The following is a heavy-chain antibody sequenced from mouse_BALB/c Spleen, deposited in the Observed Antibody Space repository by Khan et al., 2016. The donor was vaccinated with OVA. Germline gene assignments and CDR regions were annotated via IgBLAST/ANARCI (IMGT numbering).Heavy chain of an antibody. CDR3: ARQPYFHYYVMDY. J-gene: IGHJ4*01. CDR2: IWSDGTT. CDR1: GFSLTNYG. D-gene: IGHD2-10*01. Sequence: VQLQESGPGLVAPSQSLSIPCTISGFSLTNYGVHWVRQPPGKGLEWLVVIWSDGTTTYDSALKSRLTISKDNSKSQVFLKMDSLQTDDTAMYYCARQPYFHYYVMDYWGQGTSVTVSS. V-gene: IGHV2-6-1*01.